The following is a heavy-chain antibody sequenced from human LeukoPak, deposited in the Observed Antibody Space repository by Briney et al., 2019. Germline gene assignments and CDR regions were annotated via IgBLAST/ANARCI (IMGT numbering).Heavy chain of an antibody. CDR1: GYTFTDYY. J-gene: IGHJ4*02. D-gene: IGHD2-2*01. Sequence: ASVKVSCKASGYTFTDYYMHWVRQAPGQGFEWMGWTNPNDGDTNYAQKFQGRVTMTRDTSISTAHMEVSRLRSDDTAVYYCARANFLYCSSSTCLFDCWGQGTLVTVSS. CDR2: TNPNDGDT. CDR3: ARANFLYCSSSTCLFDC. V-gene: IGHV1-2*02.